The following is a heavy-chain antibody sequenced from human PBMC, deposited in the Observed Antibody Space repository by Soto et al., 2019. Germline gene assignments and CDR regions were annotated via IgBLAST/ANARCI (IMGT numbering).Heavy chain of an antibody. V-gene: IGHV4-59*01. CDR3: ARDSLAAAGDYGMDV. CDR1: GGSISSYY. Sequence: SETLSLTCTVSGGSISSYYWSWIRQPPGKGLEWIGYIYYSGSTNYNPSLKSRVTISVETSKNQFSLKLSSVTAADTAVYYCARDSLAAAGDYGMDVWGQGTTVTVYS. D-gene: IGHD6-13*01. CDR2: IYYSGST. J-gene: IGHJ6*02.